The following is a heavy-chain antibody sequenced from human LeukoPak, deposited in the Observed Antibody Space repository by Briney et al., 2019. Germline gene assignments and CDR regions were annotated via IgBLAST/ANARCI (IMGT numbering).Heavy chain of an antibody. CDR3: ARATSDSFSGWFDP. CDR2: MNPNSGNT. D-gene: IGHD6-25*01. CDR1: GYTFTSYD. J-gene: IGHJ5*02. Sequence: ASVKVSCKASGYTFTSYDINWVRQATGQGLEWMGWMNPNSGNTGYAQKFQGRVAMTRTTSISTAYMELSSLRSEDTAVYYCARATSDSFSGWFDPWGQGTLVTVSS. V-gene: IGHV1-8*01.